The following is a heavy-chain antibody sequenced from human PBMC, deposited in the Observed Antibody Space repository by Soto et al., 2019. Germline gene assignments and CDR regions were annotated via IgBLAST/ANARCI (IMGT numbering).Heavy chain of an antibody. CDR2: ISYDETNE. CDR1: GFTFGSHG. J-gene: IGHJ6*02. V-gene: IGHV3-30*18. CDR3: AKDLRTTISDYGMDV. Sequence: QVQLVESGGGLVQPGGSLRLTCVASGFTFGSHGMHWVRQAPGKGLEWVAVISYDETNEHYVDSVKGRFTISRDNSKSILYPQMNRLRPEDTALYNCAKDLRTTISDYGMDVWGQGTTVTVSS.